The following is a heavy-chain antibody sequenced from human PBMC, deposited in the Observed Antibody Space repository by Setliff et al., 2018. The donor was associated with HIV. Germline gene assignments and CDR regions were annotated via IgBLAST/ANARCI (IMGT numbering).Heavy chain of an antibody. V-gene: IGHV1-69*13. Sequence: ASVKVSCKASGGTFRSKGISWVRQAPGQGLEWMGGIIPIFGTPDYAQKFQGRITITADESTSTAFLELRGLRSVDSAVYYCARLDTTGYYFSPHGYFENWGQGTLVTVSS. CDR3: ARLDTTGYYFSPHGYFEN. CDR2: IIPIFGTP. J-gene: IGHJ4*02. CDR1: GGTFRSKG. D-gene: IGHD3-22*01.